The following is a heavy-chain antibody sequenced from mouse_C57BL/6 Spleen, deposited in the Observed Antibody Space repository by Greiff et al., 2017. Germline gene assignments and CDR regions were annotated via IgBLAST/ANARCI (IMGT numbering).Heavy chain of an antibody. J-gene: IGHJ3*01. D-gene: IGHD2-4*01. CDR2: ISSGGDYI. V-gene: IGHV5-9-1*02. CDR3: TRDNYDYDVAWFAY. CDR1: GFTFSSYA. Sequence: EVKLVESGEGLVKPGGSLKLSCAASGFTFSSYAMSWVRQTPEKRLEWVAYISSGGDYIYYADTVKGRFTISRDNARNTLYLQMSSLKSEDTAMYYCTRDNYDYDVAWFAYWGQGTLVTVSA.